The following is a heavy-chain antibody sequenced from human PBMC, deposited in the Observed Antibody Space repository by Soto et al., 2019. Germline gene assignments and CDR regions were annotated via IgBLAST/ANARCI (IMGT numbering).Heavy chain of an antibody. Sequence: PGGSLRLSCAASGFTFSSYSMNWVRQAPGKGLEWVSYISSSSTIYYADSVKGRFTISRDNAKNSLYLQMNSLRAEDTAVYYCARDFGGFWSGYPNWIHPWGQGILVTVSS. J-gene: IGHJ5*02. V-gene: IGHV3-48*01. D-gene: IGHD3-3*01. CDR2: ISSSSTI. CDR3: ARDFGGFWSGYPNWIHP. CDR1: GFTFSSYS.